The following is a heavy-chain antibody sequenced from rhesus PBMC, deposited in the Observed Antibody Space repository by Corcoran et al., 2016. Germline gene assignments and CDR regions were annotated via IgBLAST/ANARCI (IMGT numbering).Heavy chain of an antibody. CDR2: IYGISTST. CDR1: GGSISDSYR. V-gene: IGHV4S10*01. CDR3: AIDRGGSWGSIDY. Sequence: QVQLQESGPGVVKPSETLSLTCAVPGGSISDSYRWSWIRQPPGKGLEGIGYIYGISTSTNYNPSLKSRVTISKDTSKNQFSLKLSSVTAADTAVYYCAIDRGGSWGSIDYWGQGVLVTVSP. D-gene: IGHD6-25*01. J-gene: IGHJ4*01.